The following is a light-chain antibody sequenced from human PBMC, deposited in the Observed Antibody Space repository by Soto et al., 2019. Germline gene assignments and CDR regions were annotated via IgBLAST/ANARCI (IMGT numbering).Light chain of an antibody. CDR1: QGINSY. V-gene: IGKV1-9*01. Sequence: DIQLTQSPSFLSASVGDRITITCRASQGINSYLAWYQQKPGKAPKLLIYAASTLQSGVPSRFSGSGFGIEFTLTISSLQPEDFATYYCHQLNSYPWTFGQGTKVEIK. J-gene: IGKJ1*01. CDR2: AAS. CDR3: HQLNSYPWT.